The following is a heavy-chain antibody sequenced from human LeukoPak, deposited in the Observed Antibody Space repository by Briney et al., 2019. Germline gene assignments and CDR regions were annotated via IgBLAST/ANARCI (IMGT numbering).Heavy chain of an antibody. CDR3: ARAGLLWFGEPYYFDY. CDR2: IYYSGST. Sequence: PSQTLSLTCTVSGGSINSVTCYWSWIRQPPGKGLEWIGYIYYSGSTNYNPSLKSRVTISVDTSKNQFSLKLSSVTAADTAVYYCARAGLLWFGEPYYFDYWGQGTLVTGSS. D-gene: IGHD3-10*01. V-gene: IGHV4-61*01. J-gene: IGHJ4*02. CDR1: GGSINSVTCY.